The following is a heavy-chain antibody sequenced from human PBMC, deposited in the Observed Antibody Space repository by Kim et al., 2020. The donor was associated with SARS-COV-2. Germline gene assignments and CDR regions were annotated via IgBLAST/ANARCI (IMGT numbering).Heavy chain of an antibody. J-gene: IGHJ4*02. CDR3: ARPTGYQGY. Sequence: KDYAYSVKGRFIISRDNSKNTLYLQMNSLRLDDTGIYYCARPTGYQGYWGQGTLVTVSS. CDR2: K. D-gene: IGHD3-16*02. V-gene: IGHV3-30*01.